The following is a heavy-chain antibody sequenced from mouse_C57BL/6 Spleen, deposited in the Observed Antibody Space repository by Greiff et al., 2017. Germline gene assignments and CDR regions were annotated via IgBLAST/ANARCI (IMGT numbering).Heavy chain of an antibody. CDR2: IYPGNSDT. J-gene: IGHJ3*01. CDR3: YINYPAWFAY. D-gene: IGHD2-5*01. Sequence: EVQLQQSGTVLARPGASVKMSCKTSGYTFTSYWMHWVKQRPGQGLEWIGAIYPGNSDTSYNQKFKGKAKLTAVTSASTAYMELSSLTNDDSAVYYCYINYPAWFAYWGQGTLVTVSA. V-gene: IGHV1-5*01. CDR1: GYTFTSYW.